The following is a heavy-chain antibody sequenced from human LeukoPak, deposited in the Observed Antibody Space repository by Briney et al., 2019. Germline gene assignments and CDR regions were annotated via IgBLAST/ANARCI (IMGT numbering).Heavy chain of an antibody. V-gene: IGHV3-48*03. CDR1: GFTFSSYE. Sequence: GGSLRLSCAASGFTFSSYEMNWVRQAPGKGLEWVSYISSSGSTVYYADSVKGRFAISRDNAKNSLYLQMNSLRAEDTAVYYCARVDFNWFDPWGQGTLVTVSS. D-gene: IGHD3-3*01. CDR3: ARVDFNWFDP. CDR2: ISSSGSTV. J-gene: IGHJ5*02.